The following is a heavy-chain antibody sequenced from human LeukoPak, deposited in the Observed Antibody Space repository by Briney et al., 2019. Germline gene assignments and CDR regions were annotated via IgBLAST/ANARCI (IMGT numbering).Heavy chain of an antibody. V-gene: IGHV1-18*01. D-gene: IGHD6-13*01. Sequence: ASVKVSCKASGYTFTSYGISWVRQAPGQGLEWMGWISAYNGNTNYAQKLQGRVTMTTDTSTSTAYMELRSLRSDDTAVYYCARVVWYSSSWYPESDYWGQGTLVTVSS. J-gene: IGHJ4*02. CDR1: GYTFTSYG. CDR2: ISAYNGNT. CDR3: ARVVWYSSSWYPESDY.